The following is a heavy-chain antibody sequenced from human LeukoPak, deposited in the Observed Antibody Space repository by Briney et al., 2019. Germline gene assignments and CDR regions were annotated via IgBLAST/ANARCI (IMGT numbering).Heavy chain of an antibody. Sequence: PGGSLRLSCAASGFTFSSYSMNWVRQAPGKGLEWVSSISSSNSYIYYADSVKGRFTISRDNAKNSLYLQMNSLRAEDTAVYYCAREGGDSYGPNPLDYWGQGTLVTVSS. CDR2: ISSSNSYI. D-gene: IGHD5-18*01. J-gene: IGHJ4*02. CDR1: GFTFSSYS. CDR3: AREGGDSYGPNPLDY. V-gene: IGHV3-21*01.